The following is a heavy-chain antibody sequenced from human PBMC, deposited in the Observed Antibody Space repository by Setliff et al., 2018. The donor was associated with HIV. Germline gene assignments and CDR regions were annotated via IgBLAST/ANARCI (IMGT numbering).Heavy chain of an antibody. CDR1: SYYIFTNFD. Sequence: ASVKVSCKASSYYIFTNFDINWVRQAPGQGLEWMGWMHPHSGNTDYTQKVQGRVTMARNTSISTAYMVLSSLRSEDTAVYYCASYYGSGAHYPYYYYMDVWGKGTTVTV. CDR2: MHPHSGNT. V-gene: IGHV1-8*02. J-gene: IGHJ6*03. CDR3: ASYYGSGAHYPYYYYMDV. D-gene: IGHD3-10*01.